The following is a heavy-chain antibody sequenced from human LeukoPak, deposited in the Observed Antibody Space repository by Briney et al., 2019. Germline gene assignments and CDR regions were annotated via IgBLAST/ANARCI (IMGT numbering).Heavy chain of an antibody. D-gene: IGHD3-22*01. Sequence: GGSLRLSCAASGFTFSGSAMHWVRQASGKGLEWVGRIRSKANSYATAYAASVKGRFTISRDDSKNTAYLQMNSLKAEDTAVYYCTRRGPYDSSGYYEVRGQGTLVTVSS. V-gene: IGHV3-73*01. CDR1: GFTFSGSA. CDR3: TRRGPYDSSGYYEV. CDR2: IRSKANSYAT. J-gene: IGHJ4*02.